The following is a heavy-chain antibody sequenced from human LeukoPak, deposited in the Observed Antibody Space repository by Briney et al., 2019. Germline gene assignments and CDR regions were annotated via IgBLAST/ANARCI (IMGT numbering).Heavy chain of an antibody. Sequence: GGSLRLSCAASGFTFNTYTMNWVRQAPGKGLEWVSAISGSGGSTYYADSVKGRFTISRDNSKNTLYLQMNSLRAEDTAVYYCAGGALDLLLFDYWGQGTLVTVSS. CDR1: GFTFNTYT. J-gene: IGHJ4*02. CDR3: AGGALDLLLFDY. D-gene: IGHD3-16*01. CDR2: ISGSGGST. V-gene: IGHV3-23*01.